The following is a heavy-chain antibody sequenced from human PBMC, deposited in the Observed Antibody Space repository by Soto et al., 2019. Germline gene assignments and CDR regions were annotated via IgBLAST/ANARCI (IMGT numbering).Heavy chain of an antibody. D-gene: IGHD3-10*01. CDR2: TYYRSKWYN. CDR3: ARGEEGSGRIFDY. Sequence: QVQLQQSGPGLVKPSQTLSLTCAISGDSVSSNSAAWNWIRQSPSRGLEWLGRTYYRSKWYNDYAVSVQSRITINPGTSKNQFSLLRDAVTPEDTAVYYCARGEEGSGRIFDYWGQGTLVTVSS. CDR1: GDSVSSNSAA. J-gene: IGHJ4*02. V-gene: IGHV6-1*01.